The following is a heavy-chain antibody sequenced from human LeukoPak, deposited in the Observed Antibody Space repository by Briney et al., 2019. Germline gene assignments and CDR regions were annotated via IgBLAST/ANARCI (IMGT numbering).Heavy chain of an antibody. Sequence: PSETLSLTGTVSGGSISSSSYYWGWIRQPPGTGLEWIGSIYYSGSTNYNPSLKSRVTISVDTSKNQFSLKLSSVTAADTAVYYCARRGYYDSSGYVFDYWGQGTLVTVSS. J-gene: IGHJ4*02. D-gene: IGHD3-22*01. CDR1: GGSISSSSYY. CDR3: ARRGYYDSSGYVFDY. V-gene: IGHV4-39*07. CDR2: IYYSGST.